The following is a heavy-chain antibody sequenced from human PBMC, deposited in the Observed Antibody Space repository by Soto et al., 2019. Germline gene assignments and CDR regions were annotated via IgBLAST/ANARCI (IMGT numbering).Heavy chain of an antibody. CDR2: IYYSGST. V-gene: IGHV4-59*01. J-gene: IGHJ6*02. D-gene: IGHD3-3*01. CDR1: GGSISSYY. CDR3: AREGERITIFGVVPNGMDV. Sequence: QVQLQESGPGLVKPSETLSLTCTVSGGSISSYYWSWIRQPPGKGLEWIGYIYYSGSTNYNPSLKSRVTISVDTSKNQFSLKLSSVTAAGTAVYYCAREGERITIFGVVPNGMDVWGQGTTVTVSS.